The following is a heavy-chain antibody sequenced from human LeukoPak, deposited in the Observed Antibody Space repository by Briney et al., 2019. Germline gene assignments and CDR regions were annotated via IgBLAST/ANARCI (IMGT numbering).Heavy chain of an antibody. CDR3: ARESDYYEDY. Sequence: SQTLSLTCTVSGASISSGSRYWSWIRQSAGKGLEWIGRIHPSDYTTYNPSLNRRVTISLDSSRNQVSLRLTSVTAADTALYYCARESDYYEDYWGQGTLVTVSS. D-gene: IGHD3-22*01. J-gene: IGHJ4*02. V-gene: IGHV4-61*02. CDR2: IHPSDYT. CDR1: GASISSGSRY.